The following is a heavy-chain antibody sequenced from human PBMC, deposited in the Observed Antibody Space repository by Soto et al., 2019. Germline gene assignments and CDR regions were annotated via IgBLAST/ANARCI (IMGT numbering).Heavy chain of an antibody. Sequence: QLQLQESGPGLVKPSETLSLTCTVSGGSISSSSYYWGWIRQPPGKGLEWIGSIYYSGSTYYNPSLKSRVTISVDTSKNQFSLKLSSVTAADTAAYYCARSQASSSGDWFDPWGQGTLVTVSS. CDR1: GGSISSSSYY. V-gene: IGHV4-39*01. CDR3: ARSQASSSGDWFDP. J-gene: IGHJ5*02. CDR2: IYYSGST. D-gene: IGHD6-6*01.